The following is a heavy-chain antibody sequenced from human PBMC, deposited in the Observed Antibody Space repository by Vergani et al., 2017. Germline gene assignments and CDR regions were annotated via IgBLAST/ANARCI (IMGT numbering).Heavy chain of an antibody. D-gene: IGHD3-22*01. V-gene: IGHV3-9*01. CDR1: GFTFDEYA. CDR2: ISWNSGSI. CDR3: AKDYYDSSGYAFDI. Sequence: EVQLVESGGGLVQPGRSLRLSCADSGFTFDEYAMHWVRQAPGKGLEWVSGISWNSGSIGYADYVKGRFTISRDNAKNSLYLQMNSLRAEDTALYYCAKDYYDSSGYAFDIWGQGTMVTVSS. J-gene: IGHJ3*02.